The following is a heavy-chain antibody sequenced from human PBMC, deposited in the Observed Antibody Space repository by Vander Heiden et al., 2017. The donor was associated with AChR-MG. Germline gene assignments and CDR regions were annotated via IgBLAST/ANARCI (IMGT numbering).Heavy chain of an antibody. Sequence: EAQLLESGGGLIQPGGSLRLSCAASGITFSIYAVTWVRQAPEKGLEWVSSISGSGGRTQYADSVMGRFTISRDNSKNTVYLQMSSLRAEDTAVYYCGRDPNGDYIGAFDMWGQGTKVTVSS. CDR2: ISGSGGRT. CDR1: GITFSIYA. D-gene: IGHD4-17*01. J-gene: IGHJ3*02. V-gene: IGHV3-23*01. CDR3: GRDPNGDYIGAFDM.